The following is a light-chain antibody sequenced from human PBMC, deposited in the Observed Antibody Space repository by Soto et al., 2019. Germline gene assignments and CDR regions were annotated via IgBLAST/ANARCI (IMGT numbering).Light chain of an antibody. CDR3: LQLNTYPWT. CDR2: AAS. J-gene: IGKJ1*01. V-gene: IGKV1-17*01. CDR1: QVITND. Sequence: DIQMTQSPSSLSASVGDRLTITCRASQVITNDLGWYQQKPGQAPKRLIYAASTLQSGVPSRFSGSGSGTEFTLTISSLQPEDVATYYCLQLNTYPWTFGQGTKVDIK.